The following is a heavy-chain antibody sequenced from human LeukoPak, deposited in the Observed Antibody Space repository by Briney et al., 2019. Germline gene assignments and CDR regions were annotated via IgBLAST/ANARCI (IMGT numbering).Heavy chain of an antibody. Sequence: SETLSLTCTVSGGSISSGGYYWGWIRQPPGKGLEWIGSISYSGSSYYNPSLKSRVTISVDTSKNQFSLKVSSVTAADTAVYYCARLFYDFWSGHYYYYMDVWGKGTTVTVSS. CDR3: ARLFYDFWSGHYYYYMDV. CDR1: GGSISSGGYY. CDR2: ISYSGSS. D-gene: IGHD3-3*01. V-gene: IGHV4-39*01. J-gene: IGHJ6*03.